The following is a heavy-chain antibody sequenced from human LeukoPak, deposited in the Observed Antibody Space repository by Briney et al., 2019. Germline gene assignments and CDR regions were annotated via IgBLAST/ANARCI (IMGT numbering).Heavy chain of an antibody. Sequence: GASVKVSCKASGYTFTSYDINWVRQATGQGLEWMGWMNPNSGNTGYAQKFQGRVTMTRNTSISTAYMELSRLRSEDTAVYYCARSYYDFWSGYYKSYYYYYMDVWGKGTTVTVSS. J-gene: IGHJ6*03. CDR2: MNPNSGNT. CDR1: GYTFTSYD. CDR3: ARSYYDFWSGYYKSYYYYYMDV. D-gene: IGHD3-3*01. V-gene: IGHV1-8*01.